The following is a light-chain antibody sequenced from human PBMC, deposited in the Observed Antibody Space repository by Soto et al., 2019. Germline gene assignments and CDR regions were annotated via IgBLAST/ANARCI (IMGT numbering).Light chain of an antibody. CDR1: QFVSNRY. J-gene: IGKJ5*01. CDR2: GAT. Sequence: EIVLTQSPGTLSLSPGESSTLLCRASQFVSNRYLAWYQQKPGQAPRLLIYGATSRATGIPDRFRGSASGTDFTLTVTPLEPEDFAVYFCQQYASSPITFGQGTRLDMK. CDR3: QQYASSPIT. V-gene: IGKV3-20*01.